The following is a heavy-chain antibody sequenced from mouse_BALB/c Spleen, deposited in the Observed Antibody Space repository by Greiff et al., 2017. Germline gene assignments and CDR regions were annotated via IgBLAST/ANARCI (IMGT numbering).Heavy chain of an antibody. CDR2: ISSGGSYT. Sequence: EVLLVESGGGLVKPGGSLKLSCAASGFTFSSYAMSWVRQSPERRLVWVAEISSGGSYTYYPDTVTGRVTISRDNAKNTLYLEMSSLRSEDTAMYYGARQGSSDDGYPLAMDYWGQGTSVTVSA. CDR1: GFTFSSYA. V-gene: IGHV5-9-4*01. J-gene: IGHJ4*01. CDR3: ARQGSSDDGYPLAMDY. D-gene: IGHD2-3*01.